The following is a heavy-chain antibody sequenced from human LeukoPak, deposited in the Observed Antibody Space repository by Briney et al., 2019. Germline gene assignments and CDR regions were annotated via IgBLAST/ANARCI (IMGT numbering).Heavy chain of an antibody. J-gene: IGHJ4*02. V-gene: IGHV3-23*01. CDR3: AKEQVWFGEFLSGYYFDY. CDR1: GFTFSSYA. CDR2: ISGSGGST. D-gene: IGHD3-10*01. Sequence: GGSLRLSCAASGFTFSSYAMSWVRQAPGKGLEWVSAISGSGGSTYYADSVKGRFTISRDNSKNTLYLQMNSLRAEDTAVYYCAKEQVWFGEFLSGYYFDYWGQGTLVTVSS.